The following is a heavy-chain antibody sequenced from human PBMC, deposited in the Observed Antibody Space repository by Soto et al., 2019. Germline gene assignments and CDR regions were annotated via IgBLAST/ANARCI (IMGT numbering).Heavy chain of an antibody. CDR1: GGSISSGGYS. Sequence: QLQLQESGSGLVKPSQTLSLTCAASGGSISSGGYSWSWIRQPPGKGLEGIGYIYHTGRTYYNPSLQSRVIISVDRSKNQSSLKLSSVTAADTAVYYCARVPSPWGQGTLVTVSS. V-gene: IGHV4-30-2*01. CDR3: ARVPSP. CDR2: IYHTGRT. J-gene: IGHJ5*02.